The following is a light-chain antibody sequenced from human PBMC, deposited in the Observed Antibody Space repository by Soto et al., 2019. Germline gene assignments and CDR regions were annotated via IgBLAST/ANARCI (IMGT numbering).Light chain of an antibody. CDR1: QSVSVN. CDR2: GAS. J-gene: IGKJ1*01. V-gene: IGKV3-15*01. Sequence: TVMTQYPATLSPSPVAPSTPSFRASQSVSVNVAWYQQRPGQTPRLLIYGASTRANGIPIRFSGRGSGTEFTLTISSLQSDDCAVYYCQQYYNLWAFGQGTKVDIK. CDR3: QQYYNLWA.